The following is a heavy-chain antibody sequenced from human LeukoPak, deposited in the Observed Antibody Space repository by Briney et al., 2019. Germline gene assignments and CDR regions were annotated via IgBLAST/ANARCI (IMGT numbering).Heavy chain of an antibody. CDR2: IYPGDSDA. CDR3: ARYTSISSGSPLPYFDY. J-gene: IGHJ4*02. D-gene: IGHD1-26*01. V-gene: IGHV5-51*01. CDR1: GYSFTSYW. Sequence: GESLKISCKGSGYSFTSYWIGWVRQMPGKGLEWMGIIYPGDSDARYSPSFQGQVTISADKSISTAYLQWSSLKASDTAMYYCARYTSISSGSPLPYFDYWGQGTLLTVSS.